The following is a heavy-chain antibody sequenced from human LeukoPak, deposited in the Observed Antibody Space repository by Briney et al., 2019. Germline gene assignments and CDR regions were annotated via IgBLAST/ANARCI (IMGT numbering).Heavy chain of an antibody. V-gene: IGHV1-18*01. J-gene: IGHJ3*02. Sequence: ASVKVSCKASDYTFTSYGISWVRQAPGQGLEWMGWISAYNGNTNYAQKLQGRVTMTTDTSTSTAHMELRSLRADDTAVYYCARDTAMITSYAFDIWGQGTMVTVSS. CDR1: DYTFTSYG. D-gene: IGHD5-18*01. CDR3: ARDTAMITSYAFDI. CDR2: ISAYNGNT.